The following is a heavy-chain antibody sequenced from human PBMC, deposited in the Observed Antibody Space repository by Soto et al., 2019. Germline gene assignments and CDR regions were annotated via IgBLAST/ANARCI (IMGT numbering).Heavy chain of an antibody. J-gene: IGHJ4*02. CDR2: IYYSGST. V-gene: IGHV4-59*01. Sequence: SETLSLTCTVSGGSISSYYWSWIRQPPGKGLEWIGYIYYSGSTNYNPSLKSRVTISVDTSKNQFSLKLSSVTAADTAVYYCARAVFYCSGGSCSSDVFDYWGQGTLVTVSS. CDR1: GGSISSYY. CDR3: ARAVFYCSGGSCSSDVFDY. D-gene: IGHD2-15*01.